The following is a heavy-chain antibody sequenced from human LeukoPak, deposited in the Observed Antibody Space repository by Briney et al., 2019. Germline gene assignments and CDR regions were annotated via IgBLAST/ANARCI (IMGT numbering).Heavy chain of an antibody. CDR2: ITSDGSNK. V-gene: IGHV3-30*18. CDR3: AKRGFCSGGSCYPYNMHI. CDR1: GFTFNTHG. J-gene: IGHJ6*02. Sequence: HPGRSLRLSCAASGFTFNTHGMHWVRQAPGKGLQWVALITSDGSNKYYADSVKGRFTISRDNSKNTLYMEMNGLRAEDTAVYYCAKRGFCSGGSCYPYNMHIWGQGTTVTVSS. D-gene: IGHD2-15*01.